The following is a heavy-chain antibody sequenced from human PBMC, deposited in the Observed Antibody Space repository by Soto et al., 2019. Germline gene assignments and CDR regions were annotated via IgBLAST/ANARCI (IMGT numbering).Heavy chain of an antibody. CDR3: AKIAVTSSWYFDL. CDR1: GFTFSNSG. V-gene: IGHV3-23*01. D-gene: IGHD6-19*01. Sequence: EVQLLESGGGLVQPGGSLRLSCAASGFTFSNSGMSWVRQAPGKALEWVSSISGSGDRTYYADSVKGRFTISRDNSKNTLYLKMDSLRVEDTAVYYCAKIAVTSSWYFDLWGRGTLVTVSS. J-gene: IGHJ2*01. CDR2: ISGSGDRT.